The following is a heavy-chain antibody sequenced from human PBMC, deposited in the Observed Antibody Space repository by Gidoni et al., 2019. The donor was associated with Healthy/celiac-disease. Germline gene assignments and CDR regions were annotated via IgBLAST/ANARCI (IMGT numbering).Heavy chain of an antibody. D-gene: IGHD3-3*01. J-gene: IGHJ4*02. Sequence: QVQLVESGGGVVQTGRSLRLSCAASAFTFSSYGMHWVRQAPGKGLEWVAVISYDGSNKYYADSVKGRFTISRDNSKNTLYLQMNSLRAEDTAVYYCAKDHDDFWSPIDYWGQGTLVTVSS. V-gene: IGHV3-30*18. CDR3: AKDHDDFWSPIDY. CDR2: ISYDGSNK. CDR1: AFTFSSYG.